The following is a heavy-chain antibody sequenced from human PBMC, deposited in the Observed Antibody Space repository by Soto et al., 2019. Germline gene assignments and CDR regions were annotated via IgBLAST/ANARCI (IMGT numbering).Heavy chain of an antibody. J-gene: IGHJ4*02. V-gene: IGHV3-23*01. D-gene: IGHD3-16*01. CDR2: LSDGGGST. Sequence: GGSLRLSCAASGFTFSNYAMSWVRQAPGKGLEWVSGLSDGGGSTFYADSVKGRFTISRDNSKNTLYLQMNSLRAEDTAVYYCAKEVWEGFPSYWGQGTLVTVSS. CDR3: AKEVWEGFPSY. CDR1: GFTFSNYA.